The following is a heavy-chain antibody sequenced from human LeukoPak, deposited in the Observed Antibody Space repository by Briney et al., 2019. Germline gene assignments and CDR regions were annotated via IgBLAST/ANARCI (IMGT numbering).Heavy chain of an antibody. J-gene: IGHJ4*02. Sequence: SVKVSCKASGGTFISYTISWVRQAPGQGLEWMGGIIPIFGTAKYAEKLQGRVTITADESTSIAYMELSSLRSEDTAVYYCARDQYMSQRYFDYWGQGTLVTVSS. CDR3: ARDQYMSQRYFDY. CDR1: GGTFISYT. D-gene: IGHD1-1*01. V-gene: IGHV1-69*13. CDR2: IIPIFGTA.